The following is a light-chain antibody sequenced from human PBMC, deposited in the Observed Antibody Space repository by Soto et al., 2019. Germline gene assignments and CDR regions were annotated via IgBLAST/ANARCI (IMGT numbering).Light chain of an antibody. J-gene: IGLJ3*02. Sequence: QSALTQPASVSGSPGQSITISCTGTSSDIGSYNLVSWYQQHPGKAPKLMIYEGSKRPSGVSTRFSGSKSGNTASLTISGLHAEDESDYYCCSYAGSSTWVFGGGTKLTVL. CDR1: SSDIGSYNL. CDR2: EGS. V-gene: IGLV2-23*01. CDR3: CSYAGSSTWV.